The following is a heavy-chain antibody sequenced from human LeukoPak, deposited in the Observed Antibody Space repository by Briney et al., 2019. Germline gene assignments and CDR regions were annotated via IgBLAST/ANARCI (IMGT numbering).Heavy chain of an antibody. Sequence: ASVTVSCKASGYTFTGYYMRWVRQAPGQRLEWMGWINPNSGGTDYAQKFPRRVTMTRATSSSTAYMELSRLRSDDTAVYYCARDGLDIVVVVAARLENWFDPWGQGTLVTVYS. CDR1: GYTFTGYY. CDR2: INPNSGGT. J-gene: IGHJ5*02. D-gene: IGHD2-15*01. V-gene: IGHV1-2*02. CDR3: ARDGLDIVVVVAARLENWFDP.